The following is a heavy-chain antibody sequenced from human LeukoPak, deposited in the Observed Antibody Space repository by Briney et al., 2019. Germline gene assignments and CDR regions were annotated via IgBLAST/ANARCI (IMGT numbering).Heavy chain of an antibody. J-gene: IGHJ4*02. CDR1: GGSISSYY. CDR3: AGSSGWYPSSFDY. CDR2: IYYSGST. Sequence: SETLSLTCTVSGGSISSYYWSWIRQPPGKGLEWIGYIYYSGSTNYNPSLKSRVTISVDTSKNQFSLKLSSVTAADTAVYYCAGSSGWYPSSFDYWGQGTLVTVSS. D-gene: IGHD6-19*01. V-gene: IGHV4-59*01.